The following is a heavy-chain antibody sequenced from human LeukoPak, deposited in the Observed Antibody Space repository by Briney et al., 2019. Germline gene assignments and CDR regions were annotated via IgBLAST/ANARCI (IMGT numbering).Heavy chain of an antibody. CDR3: ASSGIYLWGRASDY. V-gene: IGHV3-7*01. Sequence: GGSLRLSCAASGFIFSSYWMSWVRQAPGKGLEWVANIKQDGSEKYYVDSVKGRFTISRDNAKNSLYLQMNSLRAEDTAVYYCASSGIYLWGRASDYWGQGTLVTVSS. D-gene: IGHD3-16*01. J-gene: IGHJ4*02. CDR1: GFIFSSYW. CDR2: IKQDGSEK.